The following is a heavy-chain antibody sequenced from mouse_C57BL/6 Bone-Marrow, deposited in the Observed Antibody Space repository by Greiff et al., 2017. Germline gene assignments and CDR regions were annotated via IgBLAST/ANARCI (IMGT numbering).Heavy chain of an antibody. CDR2: IDPSDSYT. Sequence: QVQLQQPGAELVMPGASVKLCCTASGYTFTSYWMHWVKQRPGQGLEWIGEIDPSDSYTNYNQKFKGKSTLTVDKSSSTAYMQLSSLTSEDSAVYYCARHNVWYFDVWGTGTTVLYSS. CDR3: ARHNVWYFDV. D-gene: IGHD1-3*01. CDR1: GYTFTSYW. J-gene: IGHJ1*03. V-gene: IGHV1-69*01.